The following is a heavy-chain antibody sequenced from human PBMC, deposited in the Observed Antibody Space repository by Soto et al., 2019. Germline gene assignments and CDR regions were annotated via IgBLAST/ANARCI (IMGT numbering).Heavy chain of an antibody. V-gene: IGHV3-23*01. CDR1: GFSFGSYA. Sequence: GGSLRLSCAASGFSFGSYALSWVRQAPGKGLEWVSTISGSDGKTFYADSVKGRFSISRETSQSTLYLQMNSLRADDTAMYYCARWSYLDYWGQGTRVTVSS. J-gene: IGHJ4*02. CDR3: ARWSYLDY. CDR2: ISGSDGKT. D-gene: IGHD3-3*01.